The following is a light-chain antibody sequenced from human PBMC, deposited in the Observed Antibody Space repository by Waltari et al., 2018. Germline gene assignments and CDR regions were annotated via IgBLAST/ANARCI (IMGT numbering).Light chain of an antibody. CDR3: QSYDSSLSAVV. Sequence: QSVLTQPPSVSGAPGQRVTISCTGSSSNIGGGYDVHRYQQLPGTAPNLLIYGNSNRPSGVPDRFSGSKSGTSASLAITGLQAEDEADYYCQSYDSSLSAVVFGGGTKLTVL. CDR1: SSNIGGGYD. CDR2: GNS. J-gene: IGLJ2*01. V-gene: IGLV1-40*01.